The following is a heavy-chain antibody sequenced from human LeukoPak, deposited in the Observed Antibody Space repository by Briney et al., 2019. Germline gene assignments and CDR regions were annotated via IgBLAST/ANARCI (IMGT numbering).Heavy chain of an antibody. CDR2: ISAYNGNT. D-gene: IGHD3-3*01. J-gene: IGHJ4*02. V-gene: IGHV1-18*01. Sequence: ASVKVSCKASGYTFTSYGISGVRQARGQGLEGMGWISAYNGNTNYAQKLQGRVTMTTDTSTSTAYMELRSLSSDDAAVYYCARGLLDFWSGYQPTFDYWGQGTLVTVSS. CDR3: ARGLLDFWSGYQPTFDY. CDR1: GYTFTSYG.